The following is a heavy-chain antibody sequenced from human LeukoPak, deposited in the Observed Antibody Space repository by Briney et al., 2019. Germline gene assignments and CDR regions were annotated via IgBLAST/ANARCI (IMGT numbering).Heavy chain of an antibody. Sequence: GSLRLSCAASGFTFSSYAMSWVRQPPGKGLEWIGEINHSGSTNYNPSLKSRVTISVDTSKNQFSLKLSSVTAADTAVYYCARGAVVVVVPAATTSGRWFDPWGQGTLVTVSS. J-gene: IGHJ5*02. CDR2: INHSGST. CDR1: GFTFSSYA. CDR3: ARGAVVVVVPAATTSGRWFDP. V-gene: IGHV4-34*01. D-gene: IGHD2-2*01.